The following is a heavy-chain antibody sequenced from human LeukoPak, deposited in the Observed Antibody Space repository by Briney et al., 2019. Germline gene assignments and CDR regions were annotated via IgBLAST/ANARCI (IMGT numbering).Heavy chain of an antibody. J-gene: IGHJ3*02. CDR1: GFTFSSYG. D-gene: IGHD3-16*01. Sequence: GGSLRLSCAASGFTFSSYGMHWVRQAPGKGLEGVAFIRYDGSNKYYADSVKGRFTISRDNSKNTLYLQMNSLRAEDTAVYYCANDHLNYGAFRPFDIWDQGTMVTVSS. CDR3: ANDHLNYGAFRPFDI. V-gene: IGHV3-30*02. CDR2: IRYDGSNK.